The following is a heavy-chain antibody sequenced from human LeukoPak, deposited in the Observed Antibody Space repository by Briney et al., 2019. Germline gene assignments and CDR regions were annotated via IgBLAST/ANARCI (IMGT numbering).Heavy chain of an antibody. Sequence: SETLSLTCTVSGGSISSGGHYWSWIRQHPGKGLEWIGYIYYSGSTYYNPSLKSRVTISVDTSKNQFSLKLSSVTAADTAVYYCARVSDPLYFDYWGQGTLVTVSS. CDR1: GGSISSGGHY. CDR2: IYYSGST. V-gene: IGHV4-31*03. CDR3: ARVSDPLYFDY. J-gene: IGHJ4*02.